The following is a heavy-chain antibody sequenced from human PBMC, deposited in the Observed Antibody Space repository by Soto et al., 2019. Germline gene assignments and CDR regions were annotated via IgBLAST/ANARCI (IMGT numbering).Heavy chain of an antibody. V-gene: IGHV3-15*01. D-gene: IGHD5-18*01. CDR1: GFTFSNAW. Sequence: GGSLRLSCAASGFTFSNAWMSWVRQAPGKGLEWVGRIKSKTDGGTTDYAAPVKGRFTISRDDSKNTLYLQMNSLKTEDTAVYYSTTDRRIQLWFLPVYWGQGTLVTVSS. CDR2: IKSKTDGGTT. CDR3: TTDRRIQLWFLPVY. J-gene: IGHJ4*02.